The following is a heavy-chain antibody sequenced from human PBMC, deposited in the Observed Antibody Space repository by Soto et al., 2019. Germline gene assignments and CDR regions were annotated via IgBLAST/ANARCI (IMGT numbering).Heavy chain of an antibody. CDR2: INAGNSKT. CDR1: GYTFGGHS. J-gene: IGHJ5*02. CDR3: GRDQSGTGYYVDWFDP. D-gene: IGHD3-10*02. Sequence: APVEVCWKASGYTFGGHSIHWPRHDPGQRPEWLGRINAGNSKTYYSEKFEGRVTFTRDTVATTVNMELTSLTSEDTAVYYCGRDQSGTGYYVDWFDPWGQGTLVTVSS. V-gene: IGHV1-3*01.